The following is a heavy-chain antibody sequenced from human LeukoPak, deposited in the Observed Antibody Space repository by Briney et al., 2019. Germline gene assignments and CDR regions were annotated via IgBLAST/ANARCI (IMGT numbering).Heavy chain of an antibody. V-gene: IGHV3-21*01. J-gene: IGHJ3*02. D-gene: IGHD6-19*01. Sequence: GGSLRLSCAASGFTFSSYSMNWVRQAPGKGLEWVSSISSSSSYIYYADSVKGRFTISRDNAKNSLYLQMNSLRAEDTAVYYCATTQGLGIDAFDIWGQGTMVTVSS. CDR3: ATTQGLGIDAFDI. CDR1: GFTFSSYS. CDR2: ISSSSSYI.